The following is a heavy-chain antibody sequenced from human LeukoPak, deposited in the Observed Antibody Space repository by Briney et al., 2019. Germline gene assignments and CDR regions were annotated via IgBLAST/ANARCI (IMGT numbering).Heavy chain of an antibody. J-gene: IGHJ3*02. V-gene: IGHV3-7*01. CDR3: ARGDFNGYGDYVDAFES. D-gene: IGHD4-17*01. CDR1: GFTFSSYW. CDR2: IKPDGSEK. Sequence: GGSLRLSCAASGFTFSSYWMSWVRQAPGKGLEWVANIKPDGSEKYCVDSVKGRFTISRDNAKKSLYLQMNSLRAEDTAVYYCARGDFNGYGDYVDAFESWGQGTMVTVSA.